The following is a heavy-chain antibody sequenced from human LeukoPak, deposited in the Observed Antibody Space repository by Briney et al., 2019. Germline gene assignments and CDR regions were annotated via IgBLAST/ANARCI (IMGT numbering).Heavy chain of an antibody. CDR3: AREGGGFDY. Sequence: SETLSLTCSVSGGSISSYSWSWIRQPAGKGLDWIGRIYSSGSSKYNPSLKSRVIMSVDTSKNQFSLKLTSVTAADTAVYYCAREGGGFDYWGQGTLVTVSS. V-gene: IGHV4-4*07. J-gene: IGHJ4*02. D-gene: IGHD3-16*01. CDR1: GGSISSYS. CDR2: IYSSGSS.